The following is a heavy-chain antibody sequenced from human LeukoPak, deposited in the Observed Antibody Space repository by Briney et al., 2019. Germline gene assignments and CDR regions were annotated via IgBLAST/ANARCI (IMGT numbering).Heavy chain of an antibody. V-gene: IGHV1-2*02. CDR3: ARVKNYYDSSGYLYYFDY. J-gene: IGHJ4*02. D-gene: IGHD3-22*01. CDR1: GYTFTGYY. CDR2: INPNSGGT. Sequence: ASVKVSCKASGYTFTGYYMHWVRQAPGQELEWMGWINPNSGGTNYAQKFQGRVTMTRDTSISTAYMDLSMLRSDDTAVYYCARVKNYYDSSGYLYYFDYWGQGTLVTVSS.